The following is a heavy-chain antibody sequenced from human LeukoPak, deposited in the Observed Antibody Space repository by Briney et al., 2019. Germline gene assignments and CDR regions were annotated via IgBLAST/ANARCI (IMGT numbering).Heavy chain of an antibody. Sequence: GGSLRLSCAASGFTFSNYGMHWVRQAPGKGLEWVALISYDGSNKYYADSVKGRLTISRDNSKNSLYLQMNSLRAEDTALYYCARGIAAAGTLHGGWGQGTLVTVSS. CDR3: ARGIAAAGTLHGG. J-gene: IGHJ4*02. D-gene: IGHD6-13*01. V-gene: IGHV3-30*03. CDR2: ISYDGSNK. CDR1: GFTFSNYG.